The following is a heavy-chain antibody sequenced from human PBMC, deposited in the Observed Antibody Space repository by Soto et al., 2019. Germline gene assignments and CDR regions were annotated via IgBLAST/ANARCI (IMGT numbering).Heavy chain of an antibody. CDR1: KFSLSNNS. J-gene: IGHJ6*02. D-gene: IGHD2-2*01. CDR3: ARDVVAVPPSYSYGLDV. Sequence: QAQLVESGGGVVQPGRSLRLSCAASKFSLSNNSMHWVRQAPGRGLELVAVISYGGSDEDHADSVKGRFTISRANSKHPLCLQMNSLRVEDTAVYYCARDVVAVPPSYSYGLDVWGQGTTVTVSS. V-gene: IGHV3-30-3*01. CDR2: ISYGGSDE.